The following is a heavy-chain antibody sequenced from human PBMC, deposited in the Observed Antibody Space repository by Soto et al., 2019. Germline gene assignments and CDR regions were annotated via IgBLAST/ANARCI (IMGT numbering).Heavy chain of an antibody. Sequence: SETLSLTCNVSGGSINSYYWSWIRQTPGKGLEWIGYISYAGIPNYNPSLKSRVTMSVHTSKNQFSLNLNSVTAADTAVYYCARLFGSSWVDYWGQGTLVTVSS. D-gene: IGHD6-13*01. J-gene: IGHJ4*02. V-gene: IGHV4-59*08. CDR1: GGSINSYY. CDR3: ARLFGSSWVDY. CDR2: ISYAGIP.